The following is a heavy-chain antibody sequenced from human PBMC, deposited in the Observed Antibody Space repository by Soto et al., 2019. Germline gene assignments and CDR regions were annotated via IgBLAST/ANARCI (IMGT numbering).Heavy chain of an antibody. CDR3: ARDGDYDILTGWSGAFDI. CDR1: GGSISSYY. CDR2: IYYSGST. Sequence: PSETLSLTCTVSGGSISSYYWSWIRQPPGKGLEWIGYIYYSGSTNYNPSLKSRVTISVDTSKNQFSLKLSSVTAADTAVYYCARDGDYDILTGWSGAFDIWGQGTMVTVSS. D-gene: IGHD3-9*01. V-gene: IGHV4-59*01. J-gene: IGHJ3*02.